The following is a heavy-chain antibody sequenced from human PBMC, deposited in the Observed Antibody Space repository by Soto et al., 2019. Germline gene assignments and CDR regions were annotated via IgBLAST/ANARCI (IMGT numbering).Heavy chain of an antibody. CDR1: GASMTSSIYY. CDR3: ARQSYFDGAGYYLGWFDP. J-gene: IGHJ5*02. D-gene: IGHD3-22*01. CDR2: LNYGGTT. V-gene: IGHV4-39*01. Sequence: SETLSLTCSVSGASMTSSIYYWAWIRQAPGKGLEWIGSLNYGGTTYHSPSLEGRVTMSVDTSKKEFSLNVISVTAADTAIYYCARQSYFDGAGYYLGWFDPWGQGTLVTVSS.